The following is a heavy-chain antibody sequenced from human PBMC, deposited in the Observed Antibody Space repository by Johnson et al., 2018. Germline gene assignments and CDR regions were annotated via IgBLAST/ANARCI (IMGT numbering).Heavy chain of an antibody. CDR3: TRPSRSEAVAGYFDL. CDR1: GFTFGDYA. CDR2: IRSKAYGGTT. J-gene: IGHJ2*01. D-gene: IGHD6-19*01. Sequence: VQLVESGGGLVQPGRSLRLSCTASGFTFGDYALNWFRQAPGKGLEWVAFIRSKAYGGTTAYAASVKGRFTISRADSKSIAYLQMNSLKTEDTAVYYCTRPSRSEAVAGYFDLWGRGTLVTVSS. V-gene: IGHV3-49*03.